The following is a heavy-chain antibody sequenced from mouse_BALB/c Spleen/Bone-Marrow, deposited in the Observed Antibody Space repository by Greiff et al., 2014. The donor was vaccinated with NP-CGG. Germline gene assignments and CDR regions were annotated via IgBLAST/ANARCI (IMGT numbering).Heavy chain of an antibody. CDR2: IYPNNGGT. J-gene: IGHJ4*01. D-gene: IGHD1-2*01. V-gene: IGHV1S29*02. CDR3: ARGIITLYYYTMDY. CDR1: GYTFTDYN. Sequence: VQLQQSGPELVKPGASVKISCKASGYTFTDYNMHWVKQSHGKSLEWIGYIYPNNGGTGYNQKLKNKATLTEDNSSSTAYMELRGLTSEDSAVYYCARGIITLYYYTMDYWGQGTSVTVSS.